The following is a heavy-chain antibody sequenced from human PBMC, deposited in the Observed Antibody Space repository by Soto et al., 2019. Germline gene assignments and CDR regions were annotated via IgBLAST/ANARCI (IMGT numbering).Heavy chain of an antibody. J-gene: IGHJ4*02. V-gene: IGHV1-2*02. CDR2: INPSSGGT. D-gene: IGHD3-22*01. Sequence: ASVKVYCKASGYTFTDYYVHWVRQAPGQGLEWMGWINPSSGGTKSAQKFQGRVTMTRDTSISTAYMELSRLRSDDTAVYYCARRKGDYYDRSGYHYYFDYWGQGTLVTVSS. CDR3: ARRKGDYYDRSGYHYYFDY. CDR1: GYTFTDYY.